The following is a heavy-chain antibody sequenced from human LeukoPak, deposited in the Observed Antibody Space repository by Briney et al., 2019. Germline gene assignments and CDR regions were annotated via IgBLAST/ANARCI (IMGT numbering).Heavy chain of an antibody. Sequence: SVKVSCKASGYTFTSYGVSWVRQAPGQGLEWMGRIIPILGIANYAQSFQGRVTITADKSTSTAYMELSSLISEDTAVYYCARDLRNSNWFDPWGQGTLVTVSS. CDR2: IIPILGIA. V-gene: IGHV1-69*04. J-gene: IGHJ5*02. CDR1: GYTFTSYG. CDR3: ARDLRNSNWFDP. D-gene: IGHD5-12*01.